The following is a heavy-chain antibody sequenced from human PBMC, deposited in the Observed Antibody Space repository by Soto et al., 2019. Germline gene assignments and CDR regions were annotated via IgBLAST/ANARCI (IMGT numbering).Heavy chain of an antibody. J-gene: IGHJ5*02. CDR2: VYHTGAN. CDR3: AREGHSSWEWLDP. Sequence: QVQLQESGPELVEPSQTLSLVCSVSGDPLSSGGYYWSWVRQSPVKALEWIGFVYHTGANYSHPSLESRVTMAVDMSKNEFSLKLTSVTAADTATYYWAREGHSSWEWLDPWGQGILVTVSS. CDR1: GDPLSSGGYY. V-gene: IGHV4-31*03. D-gene: IGHD1-26*01.